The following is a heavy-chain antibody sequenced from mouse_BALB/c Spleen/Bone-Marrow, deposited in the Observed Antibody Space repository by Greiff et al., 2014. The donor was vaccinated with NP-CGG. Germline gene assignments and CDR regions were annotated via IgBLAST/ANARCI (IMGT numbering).Heavy chain of an antibody. Sequence: VQLQQSGTGLVAPSQSLSITCTVSGFSLTSYGVVWVRQPPGKGLEWLGVIWGDGSTNYHSALRSRLSISKDNSKSQVFLKLNSLQTDDTATYYCAKQDYYRYDYAMDYWGQGTSVTVSS. D-gene: IGHD2-14*01. CDR1: GFSLTSYG. J-gene: IGHJ4*01. CDR3: AKQDYYRYDYAMDY. CDR2: IWGDGST. V-gene: IGHV2-3*01.